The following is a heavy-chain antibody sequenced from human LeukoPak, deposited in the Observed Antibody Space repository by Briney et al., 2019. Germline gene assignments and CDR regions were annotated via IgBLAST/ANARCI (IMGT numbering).Heavy chain of an antibody. D-gene: IGHD3-22*01. CDR3: ARDRSMIVTN. Sequence: SQTLSLTCTVSGSSISSGSYYCSWIRQPAGKGLEWIGRIYTSGSTNYNPSLKSRVTISVDTSKNQFSLKLSSVTAADTAVYYCARDRSMIVTNWGQGTLVTVSS. CDR2: IYTSGST. V-gene: IGHV4-61*02. J-gene: IGHJ4*02. CDR1: GSSISSGSYY.